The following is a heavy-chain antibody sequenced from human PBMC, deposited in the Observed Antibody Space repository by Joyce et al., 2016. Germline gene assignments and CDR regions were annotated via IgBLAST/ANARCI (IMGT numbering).Heavy chain of an antibody. CDR1: GGSISSGDYY. V-gene: IGHV4-30-4*01. J-gene: IGHJ5*01. D-gene: IGHD6-13*01. Sequence: VQLQESGPGPVKPSQTLSLTCSVSGGSISSGDYYWTWIRQPPGKGLEWIGFIYYSGSTYYNPSLKSRLIISVDTSKNQFSLKLSSVTATDTAVYYCARGSGSSWYDSWGQGTLVTVSS. CDR2: IYYSGST. CDR3: ARGSGSSWYDS.